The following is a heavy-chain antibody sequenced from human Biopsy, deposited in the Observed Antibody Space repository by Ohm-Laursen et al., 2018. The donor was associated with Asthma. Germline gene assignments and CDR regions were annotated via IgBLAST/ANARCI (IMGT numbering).Heavy chain of an antibody. Sequence: SVKVSCKASGDSFSNYAISWVRQAPGQGLEWMGGLIPVLGTPDHAQMFEGRVTITADESPSTAYMELSSLSSEDSAVYYCARGYSGSDRIVYYYSGLEVWGQGTTVTVSS. CDR3: ARGYSGSDRIVYYYSGLEV. CDR1: GDSFSNYA. D-gene: IGHD5-12*01. J-gene: IGHJ6*02. CDR2: LIPVLGTP. V-gene: IGHV1-69*13.